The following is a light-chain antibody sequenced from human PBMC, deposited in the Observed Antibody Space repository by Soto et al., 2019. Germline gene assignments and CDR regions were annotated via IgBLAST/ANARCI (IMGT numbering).Light chain of an antibody. Sequence: EMVMTQSPVTLSGSPGERVTLSCRASRAISRNLAWYQQKPGQAPRLLIYGASTRATGIPDRFSGSGSGTEFTLTINSLHSEDFAMYYCQPHNNWPVVTFGGGTRVEIE. CDR2: GAS. V-gene: IGKV3-15*01. J-gene: IGKJ4*01. CDR1: RAISRN. CDR3: QPHNNWPVVT.